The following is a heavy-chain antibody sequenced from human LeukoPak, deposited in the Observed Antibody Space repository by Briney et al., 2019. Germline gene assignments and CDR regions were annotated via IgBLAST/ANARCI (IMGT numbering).Heavy chain of an antibody. V-gene: IGHV1-18*01. J-gene: IGHJ4*02. CDR2: ISIGDGNT. CDR1: GYTFTGFK. D-gene: IGHD2-2*01. CDR3: SRSYHSTSWYYFDL. Sequence: ASVKVSCKASGYTFTGFKLTWARQAPGQGPEWMGWISIGDGNTHYGQKFQDRVSMTRDIGSNTAFLELRSLRSDDTAVYFCSRSYHSTSWYYFDLWGQGTLVTVSS.